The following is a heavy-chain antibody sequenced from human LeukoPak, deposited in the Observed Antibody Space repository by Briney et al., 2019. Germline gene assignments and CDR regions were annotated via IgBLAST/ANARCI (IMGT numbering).Heavy chain of an antibody. J-gene: IGHJ4*02. CDR1: GYTFTSYD. Sequence: ASVKVSCKASGYTFTSYDINWVRQATGQGLEWIGWMNPNSGNTGYAQKFQGRVTMTRNTSISTAYMELSSLRSEDTAVYYCARVEWPATAISVTLIDYWGQGTLVTVSS. CDR2: MNPNSGNT. D-gene: IGHD2-2*02. CDR3: ARVEWPATAISVTLIDY. V-gene: IGHV1-8*01.